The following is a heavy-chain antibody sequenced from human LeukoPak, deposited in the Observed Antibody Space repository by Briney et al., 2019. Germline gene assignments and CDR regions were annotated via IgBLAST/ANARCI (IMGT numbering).Heavy chain of an antibody. V-gene: IGHV1-46*01. CDR2: INPSGDST. CDR3: AKGGVVVGVDY. CDR1: GYTFSSYY. Sequence: GASVKVSCKASGYTFSSYYLHWVRQAPGQGLEWMGMINPSGDSTSYAQKFQGRLTMTRDTPTSTVSMELSSLRSEDTAVYYCAKGGVVVGVDYWGQGTLVTVSS. D-gene: IGHD2-15*01. J-gene: IGHJ4*02.